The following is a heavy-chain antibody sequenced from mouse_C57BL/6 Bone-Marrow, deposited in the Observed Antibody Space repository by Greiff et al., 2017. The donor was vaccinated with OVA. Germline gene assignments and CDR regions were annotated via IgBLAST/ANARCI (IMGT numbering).Heavy chain of an antibody. CDR1: GFTFSSYG. V-gene: IGHV5-6*01. CDR3: ARDGYSYAMDY. J-gene: IGHJ4*01. Sequence: EVMLVESGGDLVKPGGSLKLSCAASGFTFSSYGMSWVRQTPDKRLEWVATISSGGSYTYYPDSVKGRFTISRDNAKNTLYLQMSSLKSEDTAMYYCARDGYSYAMDYWGQGTSVTVSS. D-gene: IGHD2-3*01. CDR2: ISSGGSYT.